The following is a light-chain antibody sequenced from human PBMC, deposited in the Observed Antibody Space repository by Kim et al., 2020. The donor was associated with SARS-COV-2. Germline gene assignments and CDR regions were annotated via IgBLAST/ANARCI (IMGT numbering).Light chain of an antibody. CDR1: KLGDKY. J-gene: IGLJ2*01. Sequence: SVSPGQIATISCSGDKLGDKYACWYQQKPGQSPVLVIYQDTKRPSGIPERFSGSNSGNTATLTISGTQAMDEADYYCQAWDSSTAVFGGGTQLTAL. CDR3: QAWDSSTAV. V-gene: IGLV3-1*01. CDR2: QDT.